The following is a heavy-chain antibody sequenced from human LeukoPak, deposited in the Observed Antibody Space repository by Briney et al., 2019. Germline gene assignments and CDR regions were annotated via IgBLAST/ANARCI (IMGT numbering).Heavy chain of an antibody. Sequence: SETLSLTCTVSGGSISSYYWSWIRQPPGKGLEWIGYIYYSGSTNYNPSLKSRVTISVYTSKNQFSLKLSSVTATDTAVYYCAREGTPQQLLMFQHAFDIWGQGTMVTVSS. D-gene: IGHD6-13*01. CDR1: GGSISSYY. CDR2: IYYSGST. J-gene: IGHJ3*02. V-gene: IGHV4-59*01. CDR3: AREGTPQQLLMFQHAFDI.